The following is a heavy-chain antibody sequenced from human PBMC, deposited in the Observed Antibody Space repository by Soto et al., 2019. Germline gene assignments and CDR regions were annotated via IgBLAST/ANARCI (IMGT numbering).Heavy chain of an antibody. CDR2: ISGGGAYT. CDR3: AKDAHALETDWSGPFDS. V-gene: IGHV3-23*01. J-gene: IGHJ4*02. Sequence: PGVSRRLSCTTSGFIFNNSAMTWVRQAPGPGLQWVSVISGGGAYTYFAASAKGRFTISRDNSKNTLHLQMNSLSIEDTAIYYCAKDAHALETDWSGPFDSWGQGTRVTVS. CDR1: GFIFNNSA. D-gene: IGHD3-9*01.